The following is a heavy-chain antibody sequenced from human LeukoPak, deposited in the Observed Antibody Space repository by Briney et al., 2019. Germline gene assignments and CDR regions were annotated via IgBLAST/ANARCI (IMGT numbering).Heavy chain of an antibody. D-gene: IGHD1-26*01. CDR2: IYPGDSDT. Sequence: RGESLKISCKGSGCSFTSYWIGWVRQMPGKGLEWMGIIYPGDSDTRYSPSFQGQVTISADKSISTAYLQWSSLKASDTAMYYCARQPRTWELRIDYWGQGTLVTVSS. CDR1: GCSFTSYW. J-gene: IGHJ4*02. CDR3: ARQPRTWELRIDY. V-gene: IGHV5-51*01.